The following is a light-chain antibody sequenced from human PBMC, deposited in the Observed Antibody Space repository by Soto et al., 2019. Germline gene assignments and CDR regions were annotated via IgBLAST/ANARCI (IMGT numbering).Light chain of an antibody. V-gene: IGKV3-20*01. J-gene: IGKJ5*01. CDR2: GAS. CDR3: QQYGALPR. CDR1: QSVTSSY. Sequence: DIVLTQCPGTLSLSPGERATLSCRASQSVTSSYLAWYQHKPGQAPRLLIYGASSRATGIPDRFSGSGSGTDFTLTISRLEPEDFAVYFCQQYGALPRFGQGTRLEIK.